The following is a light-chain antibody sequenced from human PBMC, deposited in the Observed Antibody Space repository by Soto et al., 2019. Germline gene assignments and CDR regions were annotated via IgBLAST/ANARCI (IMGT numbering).Light chain of an antibody. CDR2: AAS. J-gene: IGKJ4*01. CDR3: QQLKSFPLS. CDR1: QGISSS. Sequence: IQLTQSPSSLSASVGDRVTITCRASQGISSSLAWYQQQPGKAPKLLIYAASTLQSGVPSRFSGSGSGTDFTRTISSLQPEDFATYYCQQLKSFPLSFGGGTTVEIK. V-gene: IGKV1-9*01.